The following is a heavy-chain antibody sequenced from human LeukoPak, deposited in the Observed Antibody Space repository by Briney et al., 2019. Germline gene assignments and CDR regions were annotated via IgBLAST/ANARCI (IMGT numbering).Heavy chain of an antibody. CDR2: ISGSGGST. CDR3: AKKPAHDYYGSGSDGPFYFDY. J-gene: IGHJ4*02. Sequence: GGSLRLSCAASGFTFNSYVMSWVRQAPGKGLEWVSAISGSGGSTYYADSVKGRFTISRDNSKNTLYLQMNSLRAEDTAVYYCAKKPAHDYYGSGSDGPFYFDYWGQGTLVTVSS. D-gene: IGHD3-10*01. CDR1: GFTFNSYV. V-gene: IGHV3-23*01.